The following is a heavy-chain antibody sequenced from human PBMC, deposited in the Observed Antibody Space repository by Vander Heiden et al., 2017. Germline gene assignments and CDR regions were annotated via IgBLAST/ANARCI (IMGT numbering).Heavy chain of an antibody. V-gene: IGHV3-11*01. CDR2: IIRSGSTI. J-gene: IGHJ4*02. CDR1: GFTFRDYY. CDR3: ARDNSRYCSSTSCYTIDY. D-gene: IGHD2-2*02. Sequence: QVQLVESGGGLVKPGGSLRLSCAASGFTFRDYYRGWIRQAPGKGLGWVSYIIRSGSTIYYADSVKGRFTISRDNAKNSLYRQMNSLRAEDTAVYYCARDNSRYCSSTSCYTIDYWGQGTLVTVSS.